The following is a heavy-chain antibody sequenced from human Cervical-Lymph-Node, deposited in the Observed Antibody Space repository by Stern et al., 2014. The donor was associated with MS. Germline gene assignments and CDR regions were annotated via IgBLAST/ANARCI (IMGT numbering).Heavy chain of an antibody. CDR2: IYHSVST. Sequence: QVQLQESGSGLVKPSQTLSLTCAVSGGSISSGGYSWSWIRQPPGKGLEWIGYIYHSVSTYYNPSLKSRVTISVDRSKTQFSLKLSSVTAADTAVYYCARSSTVTPNAFDIWGQGTMVTVSS. V-gene: IGHV4-30-2*01. J-gene: IGHJ3*02. CDR1: GGSISSGGYS. D-gene: IGHD4-17*01. CDR3: ARSSTVTPNAFDI.